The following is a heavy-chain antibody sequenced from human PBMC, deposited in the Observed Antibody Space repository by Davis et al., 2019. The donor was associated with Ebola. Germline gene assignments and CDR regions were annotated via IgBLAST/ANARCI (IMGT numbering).Heavy chain of an antibody. CDR3: ARHRPMSLGYRYFDF. CDR2: IFPGDSDT. Sequence: GESLKISCKGSGYSFTSYWISWVRQLPGKGLEWMGIIFPGDSDTRYSPSFQGQVSISVDKSISMADLQWSSLKASDTAMYYCARHRPMSLGYRYFDFWGQGTLVTVSS. D-gene: IGHD5-12*01. V-gene: IGHV5-51*01. CDR1: GYSFTSYW. J-gene: IGHJ4*02.